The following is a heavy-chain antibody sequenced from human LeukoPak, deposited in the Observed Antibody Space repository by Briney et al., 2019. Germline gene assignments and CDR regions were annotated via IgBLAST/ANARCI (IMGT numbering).Heavy chain of an antibody. J-gene: IGHJ3*02. Sequence: GESLKISCKGSGYSFTSYWIGWVRQLPGKGLEWMGIIYPGDSDTRYSPSFQGQVTISADKSISTAYLQWSSLKASDTAMYYCARAFLYDSSGRDAFDIWGQGTMVTVSS. CDR2: IYPGDSDT. D-gene: IGHD3-22*01. CDR1: GYSFTSYW. V-gene: IGHV5-51*01. CDR3: ARAFLYDSSGRDAFDI.